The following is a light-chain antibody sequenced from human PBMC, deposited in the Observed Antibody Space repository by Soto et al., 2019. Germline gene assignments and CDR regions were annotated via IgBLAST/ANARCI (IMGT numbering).Light chain of an antibody. CDR3: QQTFSFPHT. CDR1: QTINTF. Sequence: DIQMTQSPSSLSASVGHRVTITCRASQTINTFLHWYQQKPGHAPNLLIYSASTLQPGVPSRFSGSGSGTDFTLTISSLQPEDFATYFCQQTFSFPHTFGPGTKVDLK. V-gene: IGKV1-39*01. CDR2: SAS. J-gene: IGKJ3*01.